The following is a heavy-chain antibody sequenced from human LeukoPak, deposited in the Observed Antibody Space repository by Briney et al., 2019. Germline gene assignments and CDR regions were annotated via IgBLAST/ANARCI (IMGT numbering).Heavy chain of an antibody. CDR2: ISYDGGNE. Sequence: PGGSLRLSCTPSGFIFEDFAMHWVRQAPGKGLEWVALISYDGGNENYADSVKGRFTISRDNSKSILYLHMNSLRPEDTAVYYCARDPPFSSGWSQNHFDHWGQGTLVTVSS. V-gene: IGHV3-30*04. D-gene: IGHD6-19*01. CDR1: GFIFEDFA. CDR3: ARDPPFSSGWSQNHFDH. J-gene: IGHJ4*02.